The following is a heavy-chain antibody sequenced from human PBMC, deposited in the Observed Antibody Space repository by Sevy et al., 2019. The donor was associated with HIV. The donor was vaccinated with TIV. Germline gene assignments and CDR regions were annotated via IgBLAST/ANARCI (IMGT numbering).Heavy chain of an antibody. J-gene: IGHJ4*02. CDR2: IKEDGTEI. CDR1: GFTTGFTSSDYW. CDR3: ARGGYYGYSGLDY. V-gene: IGHV3-7*01. Sequence: GGSLRLSCAASGFTTGFTSSDYWMAWVRQAPGKGLEWVANIKEDGTEIYYLDSLKGRVTFSRDNAKNLLYLQMNSLRAEDTAVYYCARGGYYGYSGLDYWGQGTLVTVSS. D-gene: IGHD3-10*01.